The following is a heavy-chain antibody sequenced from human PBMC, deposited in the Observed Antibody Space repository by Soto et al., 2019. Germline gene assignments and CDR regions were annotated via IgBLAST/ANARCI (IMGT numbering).Heavy chain of an antibody. CDR2: ISYDGSKK. D-gene: IGHD3-22*01. CDR1: GFTFGSYG. Sequence: PGGSLRLSCAASGFTFGSYGMHWVRQAPGKRLEWVAGISYDGSKKYYGESVKGRFTISSDNSKNTLYLQMNSLRVEDTAVYYCAKAIENYSTGYYKPFYYFGVDVWGQGTTVTVSS. J-gene: IGHJ6*02. V-gene: IGHV3-30*18. CDR3: AKAIENYSTGYYKPFYYFGVDV.